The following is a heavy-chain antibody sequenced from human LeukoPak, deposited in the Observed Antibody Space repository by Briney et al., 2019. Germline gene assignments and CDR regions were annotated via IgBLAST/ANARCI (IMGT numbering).Heavy chain of an antibody. CDR3: ARGSGYSSSWFSGGGWFDP. V-gene: IGHV4-34*01. CDR1: GGSFSGYY. J-gene: IGHJ5*02. D-gene: IGHD6-13*01. CDR2: INHSGST. Sequence: PSETLSLTCAVYGGSFSGYYWSWIRQPPGKGLEWIGEINHSGSTNYNPSLKSRVTISVDTSKNQFSLKLSSVTAADTAVYYCARGSGYSSSWFSGGGWFDPWGQGTLVTVSS.